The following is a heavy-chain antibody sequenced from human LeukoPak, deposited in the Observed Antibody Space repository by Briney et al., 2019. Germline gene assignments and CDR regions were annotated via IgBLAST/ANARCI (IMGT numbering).Heavy chain of an antibody. J-gene: IGHJ5*02. V-gene: IGHV4-59*12. CDR3: ARGGFEWIQLTT. D-gene: IGHD5-18*01. CDR1: GGSISSYY. CDR2: IYYSGST. Sequence: SETLSLTCTVSGGSISSYYWSWIRQPPGKGLEWIGYIYYSGSTNYNPSLKSRVTISVDTSKNQFSLKLSSVTAADTAVYYCARGGFEWIQLTTWGQGTLVTVSS.